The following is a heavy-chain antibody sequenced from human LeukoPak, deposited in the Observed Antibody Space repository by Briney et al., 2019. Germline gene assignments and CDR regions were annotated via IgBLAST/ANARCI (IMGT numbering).Heavy chain of an antibody. J-gene: IGHJ6*02. V-gene: IGHV3-74*01. CDR2: ISNDGSDL. Sequence: GGSLRLSCAASGFTFSRSWMHWVRHSPEKGLVWVSRISNDGSDLRYSDSVRGRFTISRDNAKNTLYLQMNSLRAEDTAVYYCAKAARFDSSDYYYYGMDVWGQGTTVTVSS. CDR1: GFTFSRSW. CDR3: AKAARFDSSDYYYYGMDV. D-gene: IGHD3-9*01.